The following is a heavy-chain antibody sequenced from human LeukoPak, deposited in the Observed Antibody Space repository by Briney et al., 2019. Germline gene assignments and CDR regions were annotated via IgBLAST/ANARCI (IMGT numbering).Heavy chain of an antibody. Sequence: EASVKVSCKASGYTFTSYDIDWVRQATGQGLEWMGWMNPNSGNTGYAQKFQGRVTMTRNTSISTAYMELSSLRSEDTAVYYCARDPFDIVVVPAAITGGFGWFDPWGQGTLVTVSS. CDR1: GYTFTSYD. J-gene: IGHJ5*02. CDR2: MNPNSGNT. CDR3: ARDPFDIVVVPAAITGGFGWFDP. D-gene: IGHD2-2*02. V-gene: IGHV1-8*01.